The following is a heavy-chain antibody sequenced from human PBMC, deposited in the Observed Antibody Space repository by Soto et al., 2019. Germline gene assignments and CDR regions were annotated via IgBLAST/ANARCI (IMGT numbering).Heavy chain of an antibody. CDR3: ARGVVPAAKFDY. V-gene: IGHV4-59*08. CDR1: GGSIGSYY. CDR2: IFNGGST. Sequence: PSETLSLTCTVSGGSIGSYYLSWIRQPPGKGLEWIGYIFNGGSTYYNPSLKSRVTISVDTSKNQFSLKLSSVTAADTAVYYCARGVVPAAKFDYWGQGTLVTVSS. J-gene: IGHJ4*02. D-gene: IGHD2-2*01.